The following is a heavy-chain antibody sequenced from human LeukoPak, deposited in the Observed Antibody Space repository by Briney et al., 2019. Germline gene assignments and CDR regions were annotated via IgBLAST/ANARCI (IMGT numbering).Heavy chain of an antibody. D-gene: IGHD5-12*01. CDR2: INHSGST. J-gene: IGHJ4*02. V-gene: IGHV4-34*01. CDR3: ARRGRGWLLSY. CDR1: GGSISSYY. Sequence: PSETLSLTCTVSGGSISSYYWSWIRQPPGKGLEWIGEINHSGSTNYNPSLKSRVTISVDTSKNQFSLKLSSVTAADTAVYYCARRGRGWLLSYWGQGTLVTVSS.